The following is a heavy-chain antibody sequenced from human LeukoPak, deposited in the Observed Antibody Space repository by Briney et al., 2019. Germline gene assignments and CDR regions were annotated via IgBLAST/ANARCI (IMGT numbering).Heavy chain of an antibody. V-gene: IGHV3-21*01. D-gene: IGHD3/OR15-3a*01. CDR2: ISSSSSYI. J-gene: IGHJ6*03. Sequence: PGGSLRLSCAASGFTFSSYSMNWVRQAPGKGLEWVSSISSSSSYIYYADSVKGRFTISRDNAKNSLYLQMNSLRAEDTAVYYCARGYDFWTGSPDYYYYYMDVWGKGTTVTVSS. CDR3: ARGYDFWTGSPDYYYYYMDV. CDR1: GFTFSSYS.